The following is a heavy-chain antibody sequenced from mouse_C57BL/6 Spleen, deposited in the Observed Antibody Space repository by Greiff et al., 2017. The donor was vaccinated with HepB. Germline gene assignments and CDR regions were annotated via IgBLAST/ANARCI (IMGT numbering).Heavy chain of an antibody. Sequence: VQLQQPGAELVKPGASVKMSCKASGYTFTSYWITWVKQRPGQGLEWIGDIYPGSGSTNYNEKFKSKATLTVDTSSSTAYMQLSSLTSEDSAVYYCARGKNYGSSYVWYFDVWGTGTTVTVSS. V-gene: IGHV1-55*01. J-gene: IGHJ1*03. CDR2: IYPGSGST. CDR1: GYTFTSYW. D-gene: IGHD1-1*01. CDR3: ARGKNYGSSYVWYFDV.